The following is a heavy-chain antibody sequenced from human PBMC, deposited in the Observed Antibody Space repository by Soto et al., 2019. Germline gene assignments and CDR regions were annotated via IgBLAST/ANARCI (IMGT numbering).Heavy chain of an antibody. Sequence: EVQLVESGGGLVQPGGSLRLSCAASGFTVSSNYMSWVRQAPGKGLEWVSVIYSGGSTYYADSVKGRFTISRDNSKNTLYLQMNSLRAEDTAVYYCARVEGSGSPLLDVWGKGTTVTVSS. CDR3: ARVEGSGSPLLDV. CDR1: GFTVSSNY. J-gene: IGHJ6*04. D-gene: IGHD3-10*01. CDR2: IYSGGST. V-gene: IGHV3-66*01.